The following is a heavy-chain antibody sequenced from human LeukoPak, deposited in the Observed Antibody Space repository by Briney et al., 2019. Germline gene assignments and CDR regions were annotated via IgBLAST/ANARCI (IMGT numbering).Heavy chain of an antibody. J-gene: IGHJ4*02. D-gene: IGHD1-26*01. V-gene: IGHV1-2*02. CDR3: ARAGDSGSYYSYY. Sequence: ASVKVSCKASGYTFSDYYMHWVRQAPGQGLEWMGWINPNSGGANYAQNLQDRVTMTRDTSISTAYMELSRLRSDDTAVYYCARAGDSGSYYSYYWGQGTLVTVSS. CDR2: INPNSGGA. CDR1: GYTFSDYY.